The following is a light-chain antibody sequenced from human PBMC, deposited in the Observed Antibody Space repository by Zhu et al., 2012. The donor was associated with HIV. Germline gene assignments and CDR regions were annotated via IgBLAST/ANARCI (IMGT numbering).Light chain of an antibody. CDR3: QQLNTYPLFT. J-gene: IGKJ3*01. CDR2: DAS. V-gene: IGKV1-9*01. Sequence: DVQLTQSPSFLSASVGDRVTITCRASESIRRYLAWYQQKPGKAPKLLMYDASTLQSGVPSTFSGSGSGTEFTLTISSLQPEDFAIYYCQQLNTYPLFTFGPGPSGYRT. CDR1: ESIRRY.